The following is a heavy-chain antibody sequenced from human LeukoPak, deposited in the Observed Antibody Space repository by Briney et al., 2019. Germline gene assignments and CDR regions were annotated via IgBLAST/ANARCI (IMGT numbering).Heavy chain of an antibody. D-gene: IGHD6-19*01. Sequence: GGSLRLSCATSGFTLRDSWMTWVRQAPGKGLEWVANINGDGSQKYYLDSVKGRLTISRDNAKNSLFLQMNSLRAEDTAVYYCMRWPAGPQYYYFGMDVWGQGTTVIVSS. CDR3: MRWPAGPQYYYFGMDV. J-gene: IGHJ6*02. CDR1: GFTLRDSW. V-gene: IGHV3-7*01. CDR2: INGDGSQK.